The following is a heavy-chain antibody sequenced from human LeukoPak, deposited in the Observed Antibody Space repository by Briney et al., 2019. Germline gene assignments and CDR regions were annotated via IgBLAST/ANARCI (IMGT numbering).Heavy chain of an antibody. D-gene: IGHD3-3*01. J-gene: IGHJ4*02. CDR1: GFTFSTYW. CDR3: ATYSYDFWSDRPFDY. CDR2: IKEDGSEE. V-gene: IGHV3-7*01. Sequence: PGGSLRLSCAASGFTFSTYWMSWVRQAPGKGLEWVANIKEDGSEEYYVDSVKGRFTIPRDNAKNSLYLQMNSLRAEDTAVYYCATYSYDFWSDRPFDYWGQGTLVTVSS.